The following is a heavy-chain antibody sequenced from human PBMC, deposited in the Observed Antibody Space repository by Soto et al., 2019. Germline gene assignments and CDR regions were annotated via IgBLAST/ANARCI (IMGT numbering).Heavy chain of an antibody. CDR1: GFTFSSYG. Sequence: GGSLRLSCAASGFTFSSYGMHWVRQAPGKGLEWVAVIWYDGSNKYYADSVKGRFTISRDNSKNTLYLQMNSLRAEDTAVYYCARDIDYRYCSGGSCFGFDDWGQGTLVTVSS. V-gene: IGHV3-33*01. CDR2: IWYDGSNK. D-gene: IGHD2-15*01. CDR3: ARDIDYRYCSGGSCFGFDD. J-gene: IGHJ4*02.